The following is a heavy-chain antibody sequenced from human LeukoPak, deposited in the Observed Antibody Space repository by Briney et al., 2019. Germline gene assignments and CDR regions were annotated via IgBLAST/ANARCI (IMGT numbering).Heavy chain of an antibody. V-gene: IGHV4-59*01. CDR3: ARDKPTSSLTI. J-gene: IGHJ4*02. Sequence: NASETLSLTCTVSGGSISSYYWSWIRQPPGKGLEWIGYIYYSGSTNYNPSLKSRVTISVDTSKNQFSLKLSSVTAADTAVYYCARDKPTSSLTIWGQGTLVTVSS. CDR2: IYYSGST. CDR1: GGSISSYY. D-gene: IGHD4/OR15-4a*01.